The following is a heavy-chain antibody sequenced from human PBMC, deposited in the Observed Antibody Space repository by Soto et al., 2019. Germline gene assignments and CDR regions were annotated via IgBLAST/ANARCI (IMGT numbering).Heavy chain of an antibody. Sequence: PSETLSLTCAVYGGSFSGYYWSWIRQPPGKGLEWIGEINHSGSTYYNPSLKSRVIISVDRSKNQFSLKLSSVTAADTAVYYCARVPDYWGQGTLVTVSS. J-gene: IGHJ4*02. V-gene: IGHV4-34*01. CDR2: INHSGST. CDR1: GGSFSGYY. CDR3: ARVPDY.